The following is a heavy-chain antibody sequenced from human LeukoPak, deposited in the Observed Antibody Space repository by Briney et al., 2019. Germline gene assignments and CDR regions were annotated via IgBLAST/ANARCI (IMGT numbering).Heavy chain of an antibody. CDR1: GGTFNNYA. CDR3: ARDRVYYYDSSGNNDAFDI. CDR2: IIPIFGTA. Sequence: SVKVSCKASGGTFNNYAINWVRQAPGQGLEWMGGIIPIFGTANYAQKFQGRVTITADKSTSTAYMELSSLRSEDTAVYYCARDRVYYYDSSGNNDAFDIWGQGTMVTVSS. D-gene: IGHD3-22*01. J-gene: IGHJ3*02. V-gene: IGHV1-69*06.